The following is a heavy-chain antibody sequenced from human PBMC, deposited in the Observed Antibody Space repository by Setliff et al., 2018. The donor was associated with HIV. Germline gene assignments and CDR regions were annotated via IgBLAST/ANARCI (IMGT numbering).Heavy chain of an antibody. Sequence: GSLRLSCAASGFTFSSYGMHWVRQAPGKGLEWVAVIWYDGSNKYYADSVKGRFTISRDNSKNTLYLQMNSLRAEDTAVYYCAKEGYDSLTGYYEGRGGMDVWGQGTTVTVSS. V-gene: IGHV3-33*06. J-gene: IGHJ6*02. D-gene: IGHD3-9*01. CDR3: AKEGYDSLTGYYEGRGGMDV. CDR1: GFTFSSYG. CDR2: IWYDGSNK.